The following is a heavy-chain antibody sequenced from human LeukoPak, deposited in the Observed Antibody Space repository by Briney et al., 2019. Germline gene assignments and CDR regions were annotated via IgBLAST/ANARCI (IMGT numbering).Heavy chain of an antibody. CDR2: IYYSGST. CDR1: GGSISSYY. D-gene: IGHD6-19*01. V-gene: IGHV4-59*08. J-gene: IGHJ4*02. Sequence: SETLALNCTVTGGSISSYYWSWIRQPPGKALEWIGYIYYSGSTNYNPSLKSRVTISVDTSKNQFSLKLGSVTAADTAVYYCARHSGYSGYSSGWYYFDYWGQGTLVTVSS. CDR3: ARHSGYSGYSSGWYYFDY.